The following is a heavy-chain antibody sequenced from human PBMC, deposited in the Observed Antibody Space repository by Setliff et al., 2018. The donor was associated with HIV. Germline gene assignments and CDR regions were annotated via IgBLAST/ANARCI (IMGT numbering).Heavy chain of an antibody. CDR1: GYSISSGYY. V-gene: IGHV4-4*07. CDR2: IYSSGGT. Sequence: SETLSLTCGVSGYSISSGYYWSWIRQPAGKGLEWIGRIYSSGGTNYNPSLKSRVTMSVDTSKNQFSLRLSSVTAADTAVYYCARDQKGYSYGYFDSWGQGTLVTVSS. D-gene: IGHD5-18*01. CDR3: ARDQKGYSYGYFDS. J-gene: IGHJ4*02.